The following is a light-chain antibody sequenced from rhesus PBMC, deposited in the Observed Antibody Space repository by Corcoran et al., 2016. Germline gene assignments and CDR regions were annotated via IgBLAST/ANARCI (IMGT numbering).Light chain of an antibody. Sequence: HSAPTQPPSVSGSPGHSVTVSCTGTSSDIGAYNSVSWYQQLPGKAPKLMIYGVTDRPSGVSDRFSGSKSGNTASLTISGLPAEDEADYDGCSDTTSATFIFGSGTRLTVL. J-gene: IGLJ1*01. V-gene: IGLV2S7*01. CDR2: GVT. CDR3: CSDTTSATFI. CDR1: SSDIGAYNS.